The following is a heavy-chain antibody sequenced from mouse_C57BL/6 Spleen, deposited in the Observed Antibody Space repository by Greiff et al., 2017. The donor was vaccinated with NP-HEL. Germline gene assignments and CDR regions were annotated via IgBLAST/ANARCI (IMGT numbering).Heavy chain of an antibody. CDR2: ISYSGST. CDR3: ARWSSLTGTFWYFDV. D-gene: IGHD4-1*01. CDR1: GYSITSDY. Sequence: EVQGVESGPGLAKPSQTLSLTCSVPGYSITSDYWNWIRKFPGNKLEYMGYISYSGSTYYNPSLKSRISITRDTSKNQYYLQLNSVTTEDTATYYCARWSSLTGTFWYFDVWGTGTTVTVSS. J-gene: IGHJ1*03. V-gene: IGHV3-8*01.